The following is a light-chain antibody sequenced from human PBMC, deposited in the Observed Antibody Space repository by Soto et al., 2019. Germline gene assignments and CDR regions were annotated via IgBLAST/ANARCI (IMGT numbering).Light chain of an antibody. V-gene: IGLV1-40*01. CDR2: GGR. CDR1: SSNIGAGFD. J-gene: IGLJ3*02. Sequence: QSVLTQPPSVSGAPGQRVTISCTGSSSNIGAGFDVNWYQQLPGTAPRLLIYGGRNRPSRVPYRFSGSKSGTSASLAITRRKAAYEDDYYCKSYDSSLSYFGVFGGGTKLTVL. CDR3: KSYDSSLSYFGV.